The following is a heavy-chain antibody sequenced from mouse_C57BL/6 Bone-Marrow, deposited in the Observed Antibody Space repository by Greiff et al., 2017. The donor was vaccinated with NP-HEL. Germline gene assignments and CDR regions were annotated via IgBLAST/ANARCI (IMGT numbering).Heavy chain of an antibody. CDR1: GFSLTSYA. D-gene: IGHD2-4*01. CDR2: IWTGGGT. CDR3: ARNSYDYDVGYFDV. Sequence: VQLKESGPGLVAPSQSLSITCTVSGFSLTSYAISWVRQPPGKGLEWLGVIWTGGGTNYNSALKSRLSISKDNSKSQVFLKMNSLQTADTARYYCARNSYDYDVGYFDVWGTGTTVTVSS. V-gene: IGHV2-9-1*01. J-gene: IGHJ1*03.